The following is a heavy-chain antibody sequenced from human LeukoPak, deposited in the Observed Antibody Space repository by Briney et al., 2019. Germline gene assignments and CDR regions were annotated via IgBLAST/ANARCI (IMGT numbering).Heavy chain of an antibody. CDR1: GYTFTSYA. Sequence: SVKVSCKASGYTFTSYAISWVRQAPGQGLEWMGGIIPIFGTANYAQKFQGRVTITADESTSTAYMELSSLRSEDTAVYYCARASLTGTTSDYWGQGTLVTVSS. D-gene: IGHD1-7*01. J-gene: IGHJ4*02. CDR3: ARASLTGTTSDY. V-gene: IGHV1-69*13. CDR2: IIPIFGTA.